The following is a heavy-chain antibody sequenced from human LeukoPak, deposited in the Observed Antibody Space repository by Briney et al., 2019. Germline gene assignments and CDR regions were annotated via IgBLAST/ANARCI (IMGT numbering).Heavy chain of an antibody. J-gene: IGHJ5*02. Sequence: SVKVSCKASGGTFSSYTISWVRQAPGQGLEWMGRIIPILGIANYAQKFQGRVTITADKSTSTAYMELSSLGSEDTAVYYCAPQLNTGYSSSWQFDPWGQGTLVTVSS. CDR3: APQLNTGYSSSWQFDP. V-gene: IGHV1-69*02. CDR2: IIPILGIA. D-gene: IGHD6-13*01. CDR1: GGTFSSYT.